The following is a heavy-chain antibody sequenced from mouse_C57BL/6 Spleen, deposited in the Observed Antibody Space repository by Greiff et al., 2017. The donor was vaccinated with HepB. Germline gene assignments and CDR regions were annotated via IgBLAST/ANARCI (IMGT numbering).Heavy chain of an antibody. J-gene: IGHJ4*01. CDR1: GYTFTDYY. CDR2: INPNNGGT. CDR3: ARSRGWGGMDY. V-gene: IGHV1-26*01. D-gene: IGHD3-3*01. Sequence: VQLQQSGPELVKPGASVKISCKASGYTFTDYYMNWVKQSHGKSLEWIGDINPNNGGTSYNQKFKGKATLTVDKSSSTAYMELRSLTSEDSAVYYCARSRGWGGMDYWGQGTSVTVSS.